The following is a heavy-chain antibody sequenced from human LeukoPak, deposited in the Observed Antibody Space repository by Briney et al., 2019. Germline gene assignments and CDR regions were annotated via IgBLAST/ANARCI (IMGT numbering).Heavy chain of an antibody. CDR1: GGTFGSYG. J-gene: IGHJ6*03. D-gene: IGHD3-10*01. Sequence: ASVKVSCKASGGTFGSYGISWVRRAPGQGLEWMGGIIPMFGTPNYAQRFQGRVTIITDESTSTAYMELSSLRSDDTAVYYCAREGRTYYMDVWGKGTTVTVSS. CDR3: AREGRTYYMDV. CDR2: IIPMFGTP. V-gene: IGHV1-69*05.